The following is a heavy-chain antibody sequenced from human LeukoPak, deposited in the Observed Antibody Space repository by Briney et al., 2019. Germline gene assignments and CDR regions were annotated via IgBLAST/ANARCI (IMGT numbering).Heavy chain of an antibody. D-gene: IGHD3-22*01. V-gene: IGHV3-30-3*01. CDR1: GFTFSSYA. J-gene: IGHJ4*02. CDR3: AREFNPFDYYDSSGPPTY. CDR2: ISYDGSNK. Sequence: GRSLRLSCAASGFTFSSYAMHRVRQAPGKGLEWVAVISYDGSNKYYADSVKGRFTISRDNSKNTLYLQMNSLRAEDTAVYYCAREFNPFDYYDSSGPPTYWGQGTLVTVSS.